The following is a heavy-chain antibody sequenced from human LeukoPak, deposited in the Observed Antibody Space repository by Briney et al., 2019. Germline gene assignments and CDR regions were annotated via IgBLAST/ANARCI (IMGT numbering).Heavy chain of an antibody. J-gene: IGHJ4*02. D-gene: IGHD5-24*01. V-gene: IGHV3-7*04. CDR1: GFTFSTFW. Sequence: RAGGSLRLSCAAPGFTFSTFWMNWVRQAPGKGLDWVANIKQDGSEKYYVDSVKGRFTISRDNAKNSLYLQMNSLSAEDTAVYYCARGDGYHRYWGQGTLVTVSS. CDR2: IKQDGSEK. CDR3: ARGDGYHRY.